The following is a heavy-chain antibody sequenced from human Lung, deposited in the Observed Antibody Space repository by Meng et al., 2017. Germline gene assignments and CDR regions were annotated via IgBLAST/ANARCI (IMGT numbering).Heavy chain of an antibody. CDR3: AKALGWGSSPDY. CDR2: INPNSGGT. CDR1: GYTFTAYY. J-gene: IGHJ4*02. Sequence: QVQLVQSGADVKKPGASVQVSCKASGYTFTAYYIHWVRQAPGQGREWMGRINPNSGGTNFAQKFQGRVIMTRYTSISTAYMELSSLGFDDTAVYSCAKALGWGSSPDYWGQGILVTVSS. V-gene: IGHV1-2*06. D-gene: IGHD2-21*01.